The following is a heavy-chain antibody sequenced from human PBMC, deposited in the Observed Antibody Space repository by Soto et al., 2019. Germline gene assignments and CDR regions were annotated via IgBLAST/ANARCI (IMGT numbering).Heavy chain of an antibody. Sequence: SETLSLTCTVSGGSISSYYWSWIRQPPGKGLEWIGYIYHSGSTYYNPSLKSRVTISVDTSKNQFSLKLSSVTAADTAVYYCARVWGGAFDIWGQGTMVTVSS. CDR2: IYHSGST. CDR3: ARVWGGAFDI. J-gene: IGHJ3*02. V-gene: IGHV4-59*01. CDR1: GGSISSYY. D-gene: IGHD3-10*01.